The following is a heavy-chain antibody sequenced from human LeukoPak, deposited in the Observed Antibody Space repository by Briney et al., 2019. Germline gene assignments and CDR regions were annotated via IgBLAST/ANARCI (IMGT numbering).Heavy chain of an antibody. Sequence: GGSLRLSXVASGFTVSNYYMSWVRQAPGKGLEWVSLLYTGDTTYYAESVEGRFTISRDDSKNTIYLQMNTLRAEDTAVYYCSRGGVNYWNPRYWGQGTLVTVSS. J-gene: IGHJ4*01. CDR2: LYTGDTT. CDR1: GFTVSNYY. CDR3: SRGGVNYWNPRY. V-gene: IGHV3-53*01. D-gene: IGHD1-1*01.